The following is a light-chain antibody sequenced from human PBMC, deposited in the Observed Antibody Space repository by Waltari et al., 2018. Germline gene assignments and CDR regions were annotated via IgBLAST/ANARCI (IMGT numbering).Light chain of an antibody. V-gene: IGKV4-1*01. CDR1: QSVLYSSNNKNY. J-gene: IGKJ3*01. Sequence: IVMPQSPASMAVSLGESATINCKSSQSVLYSSNNKNYLAWYQQKPGQPPKLLIYWASTRESGVPDRFSGSGSGTDFTLTISSLQSEDVAVYYCQQYYSTPFTFGPGTKVDIK. CDR2: WAS. CDR3: QQYYSTPFT.